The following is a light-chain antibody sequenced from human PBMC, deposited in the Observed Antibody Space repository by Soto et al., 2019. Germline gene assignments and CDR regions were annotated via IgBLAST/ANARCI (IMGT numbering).Light chain of an antibody. CDR1: QSISSY. CDR2: AAS. J-gene: IGKJ5*01. CDR3: QQGYSTPIT. Sequence: DIQMTQSPSSLSASVGDRVTITCRASQSISSYLNWFQQKPGKAPKLLIYAASSLQSGVPSRFSGSGSGTDFTLTVSSLQPEDFVTYYCQQGYSTPITFGQGTRREIK. V-gene: IGKV1-39*01.